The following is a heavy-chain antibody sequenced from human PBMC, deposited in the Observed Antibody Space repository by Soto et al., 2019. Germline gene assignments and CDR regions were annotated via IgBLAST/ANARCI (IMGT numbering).Heavy chain of an antibody. CDR1: GFTFSSYG. D-gene: IGHD3-10*01. J-gene: IGHJ6*02. CDR2: ISYDGSNK. V-gene: IGHV3-30*18. Sequence: QVQPVESGGGVVQPGRSLRLSCAASGFTFSSYGMHWVRQAPGKGLEWVAVISYDGSNKYYADSVKGRFTISRDNSKKTLYLQMNSLRAEDTAVYYCAKDWTWFGEFIEQDYYYGMDVWGQGTTVTVSS. CDR3: AKDWTWFGEFIEQDYYYGMDV.